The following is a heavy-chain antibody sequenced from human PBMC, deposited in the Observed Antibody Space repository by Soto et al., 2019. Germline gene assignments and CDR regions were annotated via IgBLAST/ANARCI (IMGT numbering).Heavy chain of an antibody. J-gene: IGHJ4*02. CDR3: AKPSEAAYGSGWYQFNY. CDR1: GFTFSSYA. Sequence: EVQLLESGGGLVQPGGSLRLSCAASGFTFSSYAMSWVRQAPGKGLEWVSAISGSGGSTYYADSVKSRFTISRDNSKNTLYLQMNSLRAEDTAVYYCAKPSEAAYGSGWYQFNYWGKGTLVTVSS. D-gene: IGHD6-19*01. CDR2: ISGSGGST. V-gene: IGHV3-23*01.